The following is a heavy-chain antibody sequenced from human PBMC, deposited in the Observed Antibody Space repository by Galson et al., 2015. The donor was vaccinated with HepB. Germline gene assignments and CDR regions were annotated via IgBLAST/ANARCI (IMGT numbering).Heavy chain of an antibody. CDR2: INPNSGGT. CDR3: ARADKDWELLDKWGAFDI. V-gene: IGHV1-2*02. J-gene: IGHJ3*02. D-gene: IGHD1-26*01. CDR1: GYTFTGYY. Sequence: SVTVSCKASGYTFTGYYMHWVRQAPGQGLEWMGWINPNSGGTNYAQKFQGRVTMTRDTSISTAYMELSRLRSDDTAVYYCARADKDWELLDKWGAFDIWGQGTMVTVSS.